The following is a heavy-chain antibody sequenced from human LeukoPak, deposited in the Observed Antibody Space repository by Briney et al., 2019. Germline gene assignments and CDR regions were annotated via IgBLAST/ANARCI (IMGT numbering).Heavy chain of an antibody. Sequence: SETLSLTCAVYGGSFSGYYWSWIRQPPGKGLEWIGEINHSGSTNYNPSLKSRVTISVDTSKNQFSLKLSSVTAADTAVYYCARAELLWFGEPPRPPDYWSQGTLVTVSS. CDR2: INHSGST. D-gene: IGHD3-10*01. V-gene: IGHV4-34*01. CDR3: ARAELLWFGEPPRPPDY. J-gene: IGHJ4*02. CDR1: GGSFSGYY.